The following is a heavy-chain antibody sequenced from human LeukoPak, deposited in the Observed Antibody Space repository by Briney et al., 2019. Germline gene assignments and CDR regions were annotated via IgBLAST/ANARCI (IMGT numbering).Heavy chain of an antibody. Sequence: GGSLRLSCAASGFTFSSYWMSWVRQAPGKGLEWVANIKQDGSEKYYVDSVRGRFTISRDNAENSLYLQMNSLRAEDTAVYYCARAPITISPADYWGQGTLVTVSS. CDR1: GFTFSSYW. D-gene: IGHD3-9*01. J-gene: IGHJ4*02. CDR3: ARAPITISPADY. V-gene: IGHV3-7*01. CDR2: IKQDGSEK.